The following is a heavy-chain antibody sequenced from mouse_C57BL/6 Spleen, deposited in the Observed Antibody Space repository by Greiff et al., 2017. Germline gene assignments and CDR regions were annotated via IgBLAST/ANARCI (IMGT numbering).Heavy chain of an antibody. D-gene: IGHD1-1*01. CDR1: GFNIKNTY. CDR2: IEPANGNN. V-gene: IGHV14-3*01. Sequence: IQLQQSVAELVRPGASVKLSCTASGFNIKNTYMHWVKQRPEQGLEWIGRIEPANGNNKYAPKFQGKATITADTSSNTAYLQLSSLTSEDTAIYYGARGTTGVAGDMDDWGQGTSVTVSS. J-gene: IGHJ4*01. CDR3: ARGTTGVAGDMDD.